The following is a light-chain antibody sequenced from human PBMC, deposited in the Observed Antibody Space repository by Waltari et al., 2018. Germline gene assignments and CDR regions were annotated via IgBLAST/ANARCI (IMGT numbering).Light chain of an antibody. CDR2: AAS. CDR3: QRSDNIPPQFT. J-gene: IGKJ3*01. CDR1: QSIDSY. V-gene: IGKV1-39*01. Sequence: DIQMAQSPSSLSASVGDRVTITCRASQSIDSYLNWYQQKPGKAPKLLIYAASTLQSGVPSRFSGSGSGTDFTLTISSLQPEDFATYYCQRSDNIPPQFTFGPGTKVDIK.